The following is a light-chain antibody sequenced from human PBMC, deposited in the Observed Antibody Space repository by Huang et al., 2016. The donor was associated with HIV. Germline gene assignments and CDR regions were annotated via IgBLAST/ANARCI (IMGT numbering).Light chain of an antibody. CDR2: ATS. V-gene: IGKV1-NL1*01. J-gene: IGKJ1*01. Sequence: DIQMTQSPSSLSASVGDRVTSTCRASQGIGNSLAWYQQKPEKAPRLLLYATSRLESGVPSRFSGSGSGTHYTLTISTLQPEDIASYYCQQYHGIPWTFGQGTKVEIK. CDR3: QQYHGIPWT. CDR1: QGIGNS.